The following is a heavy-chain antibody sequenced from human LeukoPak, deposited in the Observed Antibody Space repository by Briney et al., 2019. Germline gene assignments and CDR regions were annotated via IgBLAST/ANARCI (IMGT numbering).Heavy chain of an antibody. D-gene: IGHD3-10*01. Sequence: ASVKVSCESSGYTFTVYYMHWVRQAPGQGLEGMGRINPNSGGTNYAQKFQGRVTMTRDTSISTAYMELSRLRSDDTAVYYCARVYGSGSLDYWGQGTLVTVSS. J-gene: IGHJ4*02. V-gene: IGHV1-2*06. CDR1: GYTFTVYY. CDR3: ARVYGSGSLDY. CDR2: INPNSGGT.